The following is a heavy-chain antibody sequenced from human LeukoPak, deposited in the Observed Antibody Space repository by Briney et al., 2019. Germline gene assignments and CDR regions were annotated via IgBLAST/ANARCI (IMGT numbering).Heavy chain of an antibody. Sequence: GGSLRLSCGASGFTFSSYGMHWVRQAPGKGLEWVAFIRYDGSNKYYADSVKGRFTISRDNSKNTLYLQMNSLRAEDTAVYYCAKDGPGDFDWLLRPNWFDPWGQGTLVTVSS. CDR1: GFTFSSYG. J-gene: IGHJ5*02. CDR3: AKDGPGDFDWLLRPNWFDP. CDR2: IRYDGSNK. V-gene: IGHV3-30*02. D-gene: IGHD3-9*01.